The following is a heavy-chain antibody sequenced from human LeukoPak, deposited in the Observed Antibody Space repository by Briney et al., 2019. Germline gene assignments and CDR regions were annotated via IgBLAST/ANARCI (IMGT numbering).Heavy chain of an antibody. D-gene: IGHD1-26*01. CDR2: IYTSGST. CDR3: ARDGCFGSRIDY. J-gene: IGHJ4*02. Sequence: PSETLSLTCTVSGGSISSYYWSWIRQPAGKGLEWIGRIYTSGSTNYTPSLMSRLTLSVDTSKNQLSLQLSSVTAADTDVYYCARDGCFGSRIDYWGQGSLVTVSP. CDR1: GGSISSYY. V-gene: IGHV4-4*07.